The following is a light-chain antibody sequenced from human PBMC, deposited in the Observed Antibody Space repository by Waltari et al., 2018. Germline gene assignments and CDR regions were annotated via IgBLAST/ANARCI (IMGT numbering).Light chain of an antibody. CDR3: MQGIHLPLT. Sequence: DIVMTQTPLSLSVTPGQPASISSKPSESLLFSNGKTYMYWFLQRPGQSPQLLIYEVSSRLSGVPDRFSGSGSGTDFTLKISRVEAEDVGIYYCMQGIHLPLTFGGGTKVEIK. J-gene: IGKJ4*01. V-gene: IGKV2-29*02. CDR2: EVS. CDR1: ESLLFSNGKTY.